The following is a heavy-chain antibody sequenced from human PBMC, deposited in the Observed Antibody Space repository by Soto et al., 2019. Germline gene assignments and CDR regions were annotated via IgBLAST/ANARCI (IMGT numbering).Heavy chain of an antibody. D-gene: IGHD1-26*01. V-gene: IGHV3-23*01. Sequence: GGSLRLSCAASAFTSSSYAMAWVRQAPGKGLEWVSSIAGSGGDISYADSVKGRFTISRDNSKNTLYLQMDSLRAEDTAIYYCAKKYRGTYPFDYWGQGTLVTVPS. CDR3: AKKYRGTYPFDY. J-gene: IGHJ4*02. CDR1: AFTSSSYA. CDR2: IAGSGGDI.